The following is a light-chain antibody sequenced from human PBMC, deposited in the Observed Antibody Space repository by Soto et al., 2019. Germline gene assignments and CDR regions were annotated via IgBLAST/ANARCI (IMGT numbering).Light chain of an antibody. V-gene: IGKV1-9*01. Sequence: DIQLTQSPSFLSTSVGDRVTITCRASQDIRNYLAWYQQKPGKAPKVLIYAASTLLSGVPSRFSGSGSGTEFSLTISSLQPEDFATYYCQQRSNWPTFGGGTKVEIK. CDR2: AAS. CDR1: QDIRNY. CDR3: QQRSNWPT. J-gene: IGKJ4*01.